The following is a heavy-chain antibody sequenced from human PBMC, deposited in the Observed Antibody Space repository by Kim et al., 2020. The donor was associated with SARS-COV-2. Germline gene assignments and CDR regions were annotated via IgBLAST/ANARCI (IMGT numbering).Heavy chain of an antibody. Sequence: NYSPSLKGRVTISVDTANSQLSLNLTSVTAADTAVYYCVRGGGGTFYGLDFWGQGTLVSVSS. CDR3: VRGGGGTFYGLDF. D-gene: IGHD2-15*01. J-gene: IGHJ4*02. V-gene: IGHV4-34*01.